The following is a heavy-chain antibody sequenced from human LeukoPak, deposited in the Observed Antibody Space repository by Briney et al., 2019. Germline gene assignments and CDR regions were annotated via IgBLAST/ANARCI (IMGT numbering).Heavy chain of an antibody. J-gene: IGHJ6*02. Sequence: GESLKISCEGSGYTFTRYWIGWVRQMPGKGLEWMGIIYPGDSDTRYSPSFQGQVTISADKSISTAYLQWSSLKASDTAMYYCATTYYYGSGSSSPYYYYGMDVWGQGTTVTVSS. V-gene: IGHV5-51*01. D-gene: IGHD3-10*01. CDR3: ATTYYYGSGSSSPYYYYGMDV. CDR1: GYTFTRYW. CDR2: IYPGDSDT.